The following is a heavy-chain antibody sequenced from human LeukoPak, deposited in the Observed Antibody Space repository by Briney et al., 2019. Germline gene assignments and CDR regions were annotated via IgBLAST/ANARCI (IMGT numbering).Heavy chain of an antibody. V-gene: IGHV3-7*03. D-gene: IGHD3-16*01. CDR3: ARGGGLDV. CDR1: GFIFSSYW. J-gene: IGHJ6*02. CDR2: INHNGNVS. Sequence: GGSLRLSCAASGFIFSSYWMNWARQAPGKGLEWVASINHNGNVSYYVDSVKGRFTISRDNAKNSLYLQMSNLRAEDTAVYFCARGGGLDVWGQGATVTVSS.